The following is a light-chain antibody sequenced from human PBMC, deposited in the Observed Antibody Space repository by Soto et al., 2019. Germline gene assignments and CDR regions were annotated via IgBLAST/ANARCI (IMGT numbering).Light chain of an antibody. CDR1: QSVTSDY. J-gene: IGKJ1*01. V-gene: IGKV3-20*01. Sequence: EIVLTQSPGTLSLSPGERATLSCRASQSVTSDYLAWYRQKPGQAPRLLIYAISTRATGIPDRFSGSGSGTDFTLTNSRLEPEDFAVYYCQQYGSSRTFGQGTKVEIK. CDR2: AIS. CDR3: QQYGSSRT.